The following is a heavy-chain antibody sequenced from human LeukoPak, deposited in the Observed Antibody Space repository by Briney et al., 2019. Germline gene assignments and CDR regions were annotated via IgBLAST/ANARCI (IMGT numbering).Heavy chain of an antibody. V-gene: IGHV4-59*01. J-gene: IGHJ3*02. Sequence: SETLSLTCTVSGGSISGYFWSWIRQPPGKGLEWIGYIYYSGNTNYNPSLKSRVTISVDTSKNQFSLKLSSVTAADTAVYYCARVSGTRAFDIWGQGTMVTVSS. CDR2: IYYSGNT. CDR3: ARVSGTRAFDI. CDR1: GGSISGYF. D-gene: IGHD6-13*01.